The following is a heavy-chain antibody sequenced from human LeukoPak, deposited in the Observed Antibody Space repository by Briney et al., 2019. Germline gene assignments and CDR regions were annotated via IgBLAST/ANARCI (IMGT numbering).Heavy chain of an antibody. CDR3: ARQKGIRGYCSSTSCWYYFDY. V-gene: IGHV4-30-4*01. CDR1: GVSISSGDYY. Sequence: SETLSLTCTVSGVSISSGDYYWSWIRQPPGKGLEWIGYIYYSGSTYYNPSLKSRVTISVDTSKNQFSLKLSSVTAADTAVYYCARQKGIRGYCSSTSCWYYFDYWGQGTLVTVSS. D-gene: IGHD2-2*01. CDR2: IYYSGST. J-gene: IGHJ4*02.